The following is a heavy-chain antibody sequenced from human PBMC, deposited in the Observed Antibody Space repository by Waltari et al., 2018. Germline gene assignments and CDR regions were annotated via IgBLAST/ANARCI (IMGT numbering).Heavy chain of an antibody. CDR2: IYYSGST. CDR1: GGSIRSSSYY. D-gene: IGHD1-26*01. V-gene: IGHV4-39*01. Sequence: QLQLQESGPGLVKPSETLSLTCTVSGGSIRSSSYYWGWLRQPPGKGLEWIGSIYYSGSTYYNPSLKSRVTISVDTSKNQFSLKLSSVTAADTAVYYCATPEGYESGSYYGAFDIWGQGTMVTVSS. J-gene: IGHJ3*02. CDR3: ATPEGYESGSYYGAFDI.